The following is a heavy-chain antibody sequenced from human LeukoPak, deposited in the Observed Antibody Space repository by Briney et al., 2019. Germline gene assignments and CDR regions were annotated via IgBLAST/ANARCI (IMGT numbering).Heavy chain of an antibody. CDR1: GFTVSSNY. Sequence: GGSLRLTCAASGFTVSSNYMSWGRQAPGGGLEKGSVIYSGDSTYCTDSVKGRFTISRDNSKNTLYLQMNSLRAEDTAVYYCARGLFWSGYLDYGMDVWGQGTTVTVSS. CDR3: ARGLFWSGYLDYGMDV. CDR2: IYSGDST. J-gene: IGHJ6*02. V-gene: IGHV3-66*02. D-gene: IGHD3-3*01.